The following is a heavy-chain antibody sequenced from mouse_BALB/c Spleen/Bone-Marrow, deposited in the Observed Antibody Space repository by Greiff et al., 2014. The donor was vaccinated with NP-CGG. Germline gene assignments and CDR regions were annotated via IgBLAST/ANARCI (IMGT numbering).Heavy chain of an antibody. CDR3: ANYYGSSSY. J-gene: IGHJ2*01. V-gene: IGHV1S130*01. Sequence: QVQLKESGSVLVRLGASVKLSCKASGYTFTSSWMHWAKQRPGQGLEWIGEIHPNSGNTNYNEKFKGKATLTVDASSSTAYVDLSSLTSEDSAVYYCANYYGSSSYWGQGTTLTVSS. D-gene: IGHD1-1*01. CDR1: GYTFTSSW. CDR2: IHPNSGNT.